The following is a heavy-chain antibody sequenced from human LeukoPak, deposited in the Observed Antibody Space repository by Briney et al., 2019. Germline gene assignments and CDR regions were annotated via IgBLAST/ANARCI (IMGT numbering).Heavy chain of an antibody. J-gene: IGHJ4*02. D-gene: IGHD2-21*01. CDR1: GFIFSDYY. CDR3: ARPRGCGTSRCNNFDY. Sequence: GGSLRLSCAASGFIFSDYYMSWIRQAPGKGLEWVSYISNSGSIIHYADSLKGRFTISRDNAKNSLYLQLNRLRAEDTAVYYCARPRGCGTSRCNNFDYWGQGTLVTVSS. V-gene: IGHV3-11*04. CDR2: ISNSGSII.